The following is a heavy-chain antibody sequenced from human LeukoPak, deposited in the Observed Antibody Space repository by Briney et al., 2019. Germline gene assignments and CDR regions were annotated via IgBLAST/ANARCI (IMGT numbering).Heavy chain of an antibody. Sequence: PGGSLRLSCAASGFTFNSYAMHWVRQAPGKGLEWVAVISYDGSNKDYADSMKGRFTISRDNSKNTLYLQMNSLSAEDTAVYYCARSVVTATPHYFQHWGQGTLVTVSS. V-gene: IGHV3-30*04. CDR3: ARSVVTATPHYFQH. CDR2: ISYDGSNK. D-gene: IGHD2-21*02. CDR1: GFTFNSYA. J-gene: IGHJ1*01.